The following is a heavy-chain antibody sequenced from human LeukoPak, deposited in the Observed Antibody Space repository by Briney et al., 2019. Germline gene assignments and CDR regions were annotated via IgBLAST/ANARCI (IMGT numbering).Heavy chain of an antibody. V-gene: IGHV4-59*01. D-gene: IGHD3-22*01. CDR2: IYYSGST. Sequence: PSETLSLTCTASGGSISSYYWTWIRQPPGKGLEWIGYIYYSGSTSYSPSLKSRVTISVDTSKNQFSLKLSSVTAADTADYYCARVNVHYFDSSGYPFYFDYWGQGTLVTVSS. J-gene: IGHJ4*02. CDR1: GGSISSYY. CDR3: ARVNVHYFDSSGYPFYFDY.